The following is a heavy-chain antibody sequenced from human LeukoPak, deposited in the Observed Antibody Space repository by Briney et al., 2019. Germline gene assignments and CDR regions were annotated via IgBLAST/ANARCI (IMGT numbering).Heavy chain of an antibody. CDR1: GFTVSSNY. CDR3: ARGSSPIDWYFDL. V-gene: IGHV3-66*01. J-gene: IGHJ2*01. D-gene: IGHD3-16*02. Sequence: GGSLRLSCAASGFTVSSNYMSWVRQAPGKGLEWVSVIYSGGSTYYADSVKGRFTISRDNSKNTLYLQMNSLRAEDTAVYYCARGSSPIDWYFDLWGRGTLVTVSS. CDR2: IYSGGST.